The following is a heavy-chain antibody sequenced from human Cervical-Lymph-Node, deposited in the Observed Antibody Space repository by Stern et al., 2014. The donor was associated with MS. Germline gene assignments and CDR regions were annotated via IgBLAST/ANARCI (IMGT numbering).Heavy chain of an antibody. CDR3: ARPGGSSSSEGCFDY. D-gene: IGHD6-6*01. J-gene: IGHJ4*02. Sequence: VQLVESGAEVKNPGSSVKVSCKASGGTFSSYAISWVRPAPGQGLQWMGGTIPIFGTATYAQKIQGRVTITADESTTTAYMEPRSLRSEDTAVYYCARPGGSSSSEGCFDYWGQGTLVTVSS. V-gene: IGHV1-69*01. CDR2: TIPIFGTA. CDR1: GGTFSSYA.